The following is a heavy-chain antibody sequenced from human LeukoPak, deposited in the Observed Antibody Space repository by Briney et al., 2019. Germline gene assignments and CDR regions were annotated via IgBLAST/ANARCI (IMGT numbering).Heavy chain of an antibody. V-gene: IGHV3-30*18. CDR2: ISYDGSNK. D-gene: IGHD3-22*01. Sequence: GGSLRLSCAASGFTVSSNYMSWVRQAPGKGLEWVAVISYDGSNKYYADSVKGRFTISRDNSKNTLYLQMNSLRAEDTAVYYCANPRFYYDSSGYQEPSDAFDIWGQGTMVTVSS. J-gene: IGHJ3*02. CDR1: GFTVSSNY. CDR3: ANPRFYYDSSGYQEPSDAFDI.